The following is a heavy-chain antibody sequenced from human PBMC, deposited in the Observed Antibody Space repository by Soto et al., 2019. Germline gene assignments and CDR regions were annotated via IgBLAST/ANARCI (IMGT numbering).Heavy chain of an antibody. CDR1: GYTLTSYY. D-gene: IGHD3-16*01. J-gene: IGHJ4*02. CDR3: AREFPFGPRDY. Sequence: ASVKVSCTASGYTLTSYYMHWVRQAPGQGLEWMGIINPSGGSTSYAQKFQGRVTMTRDTSTSTVYMELSSLRSEETAVYYCAREFPFGPRDYWGQGTLVTVSS. V-gene: IGHV1-46*01. CDR2: INPSGGST.